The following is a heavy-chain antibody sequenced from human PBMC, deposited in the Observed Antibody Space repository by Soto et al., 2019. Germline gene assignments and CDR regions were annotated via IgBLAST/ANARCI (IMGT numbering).Heavy chain of an antibody. V-gene: IGHV1-2*02. Sequence: ASVKVSCKASGYTFTGYYMHWVRQAPGQGLEWMGWINPNSGGTNYAQKFQGRVTMTRDTSISTAYMELSRLRSDDTAVYYCARAKVQLVGDYYYYYGMDVWGQGTTATVSS. D-gene: IGHD6-6*01. CDR3: ARAKVQLVGDYYYYYGMDV. CDR2: INPNSGGT. CDR1: GYTFTGYY. J-gene: IGHJ6*02.